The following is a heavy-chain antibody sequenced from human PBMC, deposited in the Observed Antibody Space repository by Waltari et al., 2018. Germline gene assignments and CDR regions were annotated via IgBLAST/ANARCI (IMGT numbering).Heavy chain of an antibody. D-gene: IGHD3-22*01. CDR3: ARDTYYYDRNGYPTGPDAFD. CDR2: IKEDGSEK. CDR1: GCPFSSYW. V-gene: IGHV3-7*03. Sequence: EVQLVEAGGGLVQPGGSLRLSCAASGCPFSSYWLIWVSQAPGKWLEWVANIKEDGSEKYYVDSVKGRFTISRDNAKNSLFLQMNSLRAEDTAVYYCARDTYYYDRNGYPTGPDAFD. J-gene: IGHJ3*02.